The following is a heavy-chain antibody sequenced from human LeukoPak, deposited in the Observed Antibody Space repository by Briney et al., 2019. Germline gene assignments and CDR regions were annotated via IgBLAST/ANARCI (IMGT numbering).Heavy chain of an antibody. D-gene: IGHD3-22*01. CDR3: ARASPYYYDSSGYYYFDI. CDR1: GYSFTSYW. CDR2: IYPGDSDT. Sequence: GESLKISCKGSGYSFTSYWIGWVRQMPGKGLEWMGIIYPGDSDTRYSPSFQGQVTISADKSISTAYLQWSSLKASETAMYYCARASPYYYDSSGYYYFDIWGQGTMVTVSS. V-gene: IGHV5-51*01. J-gene: IGHJ3*02.